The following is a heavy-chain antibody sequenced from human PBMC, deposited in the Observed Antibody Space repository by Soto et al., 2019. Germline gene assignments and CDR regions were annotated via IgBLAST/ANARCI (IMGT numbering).Heavy chain of an antibody. Sequence: GESLKISCKGSGYSFLNYCISWVRQMPGKGLEWMGRIDPSDSYTNYSPSFQGHVTISADKSISTAYLQWSSLKASDTAIYYCAKGSSGYAWAFDIWGQGTMVTVSS. V-gene: IGHV5-10-1*01. CDR3: AKGSSGYAWAFDI. CDR2: IDPSDSYT. J-gene: IGHJ3*02. CDR1: GYSFLNYC. D-gene: IGHD5-12*01.